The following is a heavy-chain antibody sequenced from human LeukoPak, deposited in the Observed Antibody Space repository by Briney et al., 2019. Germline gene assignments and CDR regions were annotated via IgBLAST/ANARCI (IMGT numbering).Heavy chain of an antibody. V-gene: IGHV4-34*01. CDR2: INHSGST. CDR3: ARQGNVWGTLGY. D-gene: IGHD3-16*01. Sequence: SETLSLTCAVYGGPFSAYYWSWIRQSPKKGLEWIGEINHSGSTNYNPSLESRVIISVDTSKNQFSLKLTSVTAADTAVYYCARQGNVWGTLGYWGQGTLVTVSS. J-gene: IGHJ4*02. CDR1: GGPFSAYY.